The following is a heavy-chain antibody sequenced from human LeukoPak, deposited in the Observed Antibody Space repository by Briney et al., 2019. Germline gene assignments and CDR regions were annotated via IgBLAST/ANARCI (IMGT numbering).Heavy chain of an antibody. CDR2: IYYSGST. D-gene: IGHD6-13*01. J-gene: IGHJ4*02. CDR1: GGSISSYY. CDR3: ARIGGHIYSSSFYHFDY. Sequence: PSETLSLTCTVSGGSISSYYWSWIRQPPGKGLEWIGYIYYSGSTNYNPSLKSRVTISVDTSKNQFSLKLSSVTAADTAVYYCARIGGHIYSSSFYHFDYWGQGTLVTVSS. V-gene: IGHV4-59*01.